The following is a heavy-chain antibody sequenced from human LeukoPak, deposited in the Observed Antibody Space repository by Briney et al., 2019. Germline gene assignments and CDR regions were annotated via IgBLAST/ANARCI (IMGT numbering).Heavy chain of an antibody. D-gene: IGHD6-13*01. V-gene: IGHV3-23*01. J-gene: IGHJ4*02. CDR2: ISGSGGST. Sequence: PGGSLRLSCAASGFTFSSYAMSWVRQAPGKGLEWVSAISGSGGSTYYADSVKGRFTISRDNSKNTLYLQMNSLRAEDTAVYYCARGQQQLVRNPDYWGQGTLVTVSS. CDR1: GFTFSSYA. CDR3: ARGQQQLVRNPDY.